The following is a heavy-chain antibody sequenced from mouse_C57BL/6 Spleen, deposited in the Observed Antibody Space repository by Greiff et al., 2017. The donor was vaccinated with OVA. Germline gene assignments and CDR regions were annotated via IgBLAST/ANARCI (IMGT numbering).Heavy chain of an antibody. CDR1: GFSLTSYG. CDR3: ASYYDYDAWFAD. J-gene: IGHJ3*01. V-gene: IGHV2-2*01. CDR2: IWSGGST. D-gene: IGHD2-4*01. Sequence: VQLQQSGPGLVQPSQSLSITCTVSGFSLTSYGVHWVRQSPGKGLAWLGVIWSGGSTDYNAAFISRLSISKDNSKSQVFFKMNSLQADDTAIYYCASYYDYDAWFADWGQGTLVTVSA.